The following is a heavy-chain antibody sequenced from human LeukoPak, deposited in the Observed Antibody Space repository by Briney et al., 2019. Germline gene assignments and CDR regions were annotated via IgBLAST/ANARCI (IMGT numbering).Heavy chain of an antibody. J-gene: IGHJ3*02. CDR2: TSYGVNDN. V-gene: IGHV3-30*03. CDR3: AREGTERANDAFDI. CDR1: GFTFSDYY. Sequence: GGSLRLSCAASGFTFSDYYMGWIRQAPGKGLEWVAITSYGVNDNYYADSVKGRFTISRDNSRNTFYLQMNSLTPEDTAMYYCAREGTERANDAFDIWGQGTMVIVSS.